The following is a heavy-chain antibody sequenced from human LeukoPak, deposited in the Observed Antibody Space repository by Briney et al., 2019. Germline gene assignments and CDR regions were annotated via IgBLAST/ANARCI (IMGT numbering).Heavy chain of an antibody. Sequence: ASVKVSCKASGYTFTGYYMHWVRQAPGQGLEWIGWINPNSGGTNYAQKFQGRVTMTRDTSISTAYMELSRLRSDDTAVYYCARDLVVVPAAINWFDPWGQGTLVTVSS. CDR1: GYTFTGYY. V-gene: IGHV1-2*02. CDR2: INPNSGGT. D-gene: IGHD2-2*01. CDR3: ARDLVVVPAAINWFDP. J-gene: IGHJ5*02.